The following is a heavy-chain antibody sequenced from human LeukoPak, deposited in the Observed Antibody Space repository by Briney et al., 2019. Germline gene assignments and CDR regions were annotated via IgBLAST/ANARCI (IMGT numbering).Heavy chain of an antibody. CDR3: ARVRGYDNYYYYGMDV. Sequence: PSETLSLTCAVYGGSFSGYYWSWIRQPPGKGLEWIGEINHSGSTDYNPSLKSRVTISVDTSKNQFSLKLSSVTAADTAVYYCARVRGYDNYYYYGMDVWGQGTTVTVSS. CDR1: GGSFSGYY. CDR2: INHSGST. D-gene: IGHD5-12*01. V-gene: IGHV4-34*01. J-gene: IGHJ6*02.